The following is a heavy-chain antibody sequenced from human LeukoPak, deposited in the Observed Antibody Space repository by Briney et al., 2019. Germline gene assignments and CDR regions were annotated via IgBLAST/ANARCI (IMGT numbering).Heavy chain of an antibody. V-gene: IGHV5-51*01. CDR2: IYPSDSDT. D-gene: IGHD3-10*01. Sequence: GESLKISCQGSGYSFTSYWIAWVRQMPGKGLESMGIIYPSDSDTRYSPSFQGQVTISADKSISTAHLQWSSLQASDTAMYYCARRVKLSSGTHQFDFWGQGTLVTVSS. CDR3: ARRVKLSSGTHQFDF. CDR1: GYSFTSYW. J-gene: IGHJ4*02.